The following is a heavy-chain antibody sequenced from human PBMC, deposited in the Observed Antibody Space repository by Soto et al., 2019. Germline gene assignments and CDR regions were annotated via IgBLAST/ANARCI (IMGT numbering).Heavy chain of an antibody. V-gene: IGHV4-31*02. CDR3: AREVVAITTFIDY. D-gene: IGHD5-12*01. CDR2: IYPSGST. J-gene: IGHJ4*02. CDR1: GASISRGHYY. Sequence: SETLSLTCSVSGASISRGHYYWSWIRQHPGKGLEWIGYIYPSGSTFYNPSLKSRVTISIDTSKNHFSLNLTSVTAADTAVYYCAREVVAITTFIDYWGQGTLVTVSS.